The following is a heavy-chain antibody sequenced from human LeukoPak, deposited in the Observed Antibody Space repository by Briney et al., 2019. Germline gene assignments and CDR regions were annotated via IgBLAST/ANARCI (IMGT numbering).Heavy chain of an antibody. D-gene: IGHD3-10*01. Sequence: ASVKVSCKASGYTFSSYDINWVRQATGQGLEWMGWMNPNSGNTGYAQKFQGRVTMTTISSVSTAYTELSSLTSEDTAVYYCARAPTSDNSDYYFDYWGQGTLVTVSS. V-gene: IGHV1-8*01. CDR2: MNPNSGNT. CDR1: GYTFSSYD. CDR3: ARAPTSDNSDYYFDY. J-gene: IGHJ4*02.